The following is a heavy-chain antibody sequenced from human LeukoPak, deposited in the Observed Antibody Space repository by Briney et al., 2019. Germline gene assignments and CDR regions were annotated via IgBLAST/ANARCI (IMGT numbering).Heavy chain of an antibody. CDR1: AFTFARHW. CDR3: AREGLSGGYSSGWSDY. D-gene: IGHD6-19*01. V-gene: IGHV3-7*01. Sequence: GGSLRLSCVASAFTFARHWMSWVRQAPGKGLEWVANINQDGSEKYYVDSVKGRFTISRDNAKNSLYLQMNSLRAEDTAVYYCAREGLSGGYSSGWSDYWGQGTLVTVSS. J-gene: IGHJ4*02. CDR2: INQDGSEK.